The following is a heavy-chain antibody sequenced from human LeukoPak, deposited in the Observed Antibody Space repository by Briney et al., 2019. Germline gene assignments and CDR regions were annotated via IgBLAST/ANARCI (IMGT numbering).Heavy chain of an antibody. V-gene: IGHV3-7*01. CDR1: GFTFSTFW. D-gene: IGHD3-10*01. CDR2: IKQDGTEK. J-gene: IGHJ3*02. CDR3: ARDFRSYIGSGICAFDI. Sequence: PGGSLRLSCAASGFTFSTFWMSWVRQAPGKGLEWVANIKQDGTEKYYVDSVKGRFTISRDNAQNSLYLQMNSLRAEDTAVYYCARDFRSYIGSGICAFDIWGQGTMVTASS.